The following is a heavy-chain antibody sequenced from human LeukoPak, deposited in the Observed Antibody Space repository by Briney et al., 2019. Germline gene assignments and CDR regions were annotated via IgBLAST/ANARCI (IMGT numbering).Heavy chain of an antibody. CDR1: GFTFSSYS. V-gene: IGHV3-21*01. Sequence: GGSLRLSCAASGFTFSSYSMNWVRQAPGKGLEWVSSISSSSSYIYYADSVKGRFTISRDNAKNSLYLQMNSLRAEDTAVYYCASPFRATVYFDYWGQGTLVTVSS. J-gene: IGHJ4*02. CDR3: ASPFRATVYFDY. CDR2: ISSSSSYI. D-gene: IGHD3-16*01.